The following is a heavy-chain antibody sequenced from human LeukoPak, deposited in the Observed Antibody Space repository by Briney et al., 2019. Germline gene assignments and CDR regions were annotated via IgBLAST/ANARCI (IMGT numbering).Heavy chain of an antibody. CDR3: ARHVQGGYSYGYSSFDI. D-gene: IGHD5-18*01. CDR2: SYYSGST. J-gene: IGHJ3*02. CDR1: GGSISSYY. V-gene: IGHV4-59*08. Sequence: SETLSLTCTVSGGSISSYYWSWIRQPPGKGLEWIGYSYYSGSTNYNPSLKSRVTISVDTSKNQFSLKLSSVTAADTAVFYCARHVQGGYSYGYSSFDIWGQGTMVTVSS.